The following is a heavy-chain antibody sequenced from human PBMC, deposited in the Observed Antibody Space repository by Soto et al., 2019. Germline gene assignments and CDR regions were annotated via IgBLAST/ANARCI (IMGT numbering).Heavy chain of an antibody. J-gene: IGHJ4*02. D-gene: IGHD3-22*01. V-gene: IGHV3-30*03. Sequence: QVQLVESGGGVVQPGRSLRLSCAASGFTFSSYGMHWVRQAPGKGLEWVAVISYDGSNKYYADSVKSRFTISRDNSKNTLYLQMNSLRAEDTAVYYCARDRYYDSSGLDYWGQGTLVTVSS. CDR2: ISYDGSNK. CDR1: GFTFSSYG. CDR3: ARDRYYDSSGLDY.